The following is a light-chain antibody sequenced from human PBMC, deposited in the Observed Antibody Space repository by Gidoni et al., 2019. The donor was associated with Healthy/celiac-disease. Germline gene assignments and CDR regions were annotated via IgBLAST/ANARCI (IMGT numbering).Light chain of an antibody. Sequence: EIVLTQSPGTLSLSPGERATLSCRASQSVSSSYLAWYQQKPGQAPRLLIYGASSRATGIPDGFSGSGSETDFTLTISRLEPEDFAVYYCQQYGSSLRAITFXXXTRLEIK. CDR3: QQYGSSLRAIT. CDR1: QSVSSSY. J-gene: IGKJ5*01. CDR2: GAS. V-gene: IGKV3-20*01.